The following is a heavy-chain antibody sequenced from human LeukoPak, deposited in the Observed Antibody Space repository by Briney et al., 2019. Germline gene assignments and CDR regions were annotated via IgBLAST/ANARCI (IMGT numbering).Heavy chain of an antibody. Sequence: SETLSLTCAVYGGSFSGYYWSWLRQPPGKGLEWIGEINHSGSTNYNPSLKSRVTISVDTSKNQFSLKLSSVTAADTAVYYCARPRSMVRGVITPFDYWGQGTLVTVSS. CDR1: GGSFSGYY. CDR3: ARPRSMVRGVITPFDY. D-gene: IGHD3-10*01. V-gene: IGHV4-34*01. J-gene: IGHJ4*02. CDR2: INHSGST.